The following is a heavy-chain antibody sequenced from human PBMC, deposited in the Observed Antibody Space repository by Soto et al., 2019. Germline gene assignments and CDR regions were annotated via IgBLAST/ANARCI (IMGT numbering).Heavy chain of an antibody. J-gene: IGHJ4*02. V-gene: IGHV1-3*01. CDR3: ARTLVGATPADY. CDR1: GYTFTSYA. CDR2: INAGNGNT. D-gene: IGHD1-26*01. Sequence: ASVKVSCKASGYTFTSYAMHWVRQAPGQRLEWMGWINAGNGNTKYSQKFQGRVTITRDTSASTAYMELSSLRTEDTAVYYCARTLVGATPADYWGQGTLVTXSS.